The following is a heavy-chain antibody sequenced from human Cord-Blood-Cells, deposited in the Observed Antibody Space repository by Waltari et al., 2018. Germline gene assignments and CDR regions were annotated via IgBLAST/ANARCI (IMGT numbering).Heavy chain of an antibody. CDR3: AREEYSGYDYYYGMDV. J-gene: IGHJ6*02. CDR2: INSDGSST. CDR1: GFTFSSYW. Sequence: EVQLVESGGGLVQPGGSLRLSCAASGFTFSSYWMHWVRQAPGKGLVWVSRINSDGSSTSYADSVKGRFTISRDNAKNTLYLQMNSLRAEDTAVYYCAREEYSGYDYYYGMDVWGQGTTVTVSS. V-gene: IGHV3-74*01. D-gene: IGHD5-12*01.